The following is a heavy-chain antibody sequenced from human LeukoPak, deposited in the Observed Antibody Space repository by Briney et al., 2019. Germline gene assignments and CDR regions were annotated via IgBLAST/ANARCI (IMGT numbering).Heavy chain of an antibody. J-gene: IGHJ4*02. D-gene: IGHD6-13*01. Sequence: ASVKVSCKASGYTFTSYGISWVRQAPGQGLERMGWISAYNGNTNYAQKLQGRVTMTTDTSTSTAYMELRSLRSDDTAVYYCARVPTFPGYSSSWYGATNYFDYWGQGTLVTVSS. V-gene: IGHV1-18*01. CDR3: ARVPTFPGYSSSWYGATNYFDY. CDR1: GYTFTSYG. CDR2: ISAYNGNT.